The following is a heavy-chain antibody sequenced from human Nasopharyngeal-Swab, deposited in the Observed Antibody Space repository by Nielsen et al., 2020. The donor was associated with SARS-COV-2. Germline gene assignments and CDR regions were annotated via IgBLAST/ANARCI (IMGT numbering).Heavy chain of an antibody. V-gene: IGHV3-74*01. CDR3: ARGVRILHDY. D-gene: IGHD2-15*01. CDR2: INSDGSST. J-gene: IGHJ4*02. Sequence: GGSLRLSCAASGFTFSSYWMHWVRQAPGKGPVWVSRINSDGSSTSYADSVKGRFTISRDNAKNTLYLQMNSLRAEDTAVYYCARGVRILHDYWGQGTLVTVSS. CDR1: GFTFSSYW.